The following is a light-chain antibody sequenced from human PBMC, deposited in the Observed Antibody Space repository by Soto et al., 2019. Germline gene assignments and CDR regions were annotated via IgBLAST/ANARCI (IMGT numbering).Light chain of an antibody. CDR3: SSFTTITTVI. CDR1: SSDVGGYNY. Sequence: QSALTQPASVSGSPGQSITISCTGTSSDVGGYNYVSWYQQHPGSAPKLIISEVSNRPSGISNRFSGSKSGNTASLTISGLQAEDEADYYCSSFTTITTVIFGGGTKVTVL. V-gene: IGLV2-14*01. J-gene: IGLJ2*01. CDR2: EVS.